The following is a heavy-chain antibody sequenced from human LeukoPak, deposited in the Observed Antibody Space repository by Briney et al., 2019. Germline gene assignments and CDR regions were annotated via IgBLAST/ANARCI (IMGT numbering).Heavy chain of an antibody. CDR3: TGVPLPAIKGAFDI. CDR1: GGSINSFY. CDR2: IYTSGST. Sequence: PSETLSLTCTVSGGSINSFYWSWIRQPAGKGLEWIGRIYTSGSTNYNPSLKSRVTMSVDTSKNQFSLKLSSVTAADTARYYCTGVPLPAIKGAFDIWGQRTMVTGSS. J-gene: IGHJ3*02. V-gene: IGHV4-4*07. D-gene: IGHD2-21*01.